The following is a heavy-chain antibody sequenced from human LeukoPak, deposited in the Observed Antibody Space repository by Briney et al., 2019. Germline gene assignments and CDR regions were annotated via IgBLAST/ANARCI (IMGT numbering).Heavy chain of an antibody. Sequence: GGSLRLSCAASGFTFSSYAMHWVRQAPGKGLEWVAVISYDGSNKYYADSVKSRFTISRDNSKNTLYLQMNSLRAEDTAVYYCASPGPPYDSSGYRDLSFDYWGQGTLVTVSS. CDR2: ISYDGSNK. J-gene: IGHJ4*02. D-gene: IGHD3-22*01. CDR3: ASPGPPYDSSGYRDLSFDY. CDR1: GFTFSSYA. V-gene: IGHV3-30-3*01.